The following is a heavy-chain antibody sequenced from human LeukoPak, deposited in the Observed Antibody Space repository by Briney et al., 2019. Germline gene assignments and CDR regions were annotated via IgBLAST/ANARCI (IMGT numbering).Heavy chain of an antibody. J-gene: IGHJ4*02. CDR2: ISYDGSNK. CDR3: AKSMTTVTTIDY. V-gene: IGHV3-30*18. Sequence: GGSLRRSCAASGFTFSSYGVHWVRQAPGKGLAWVAVISYDGSNKYYADSVKGRFTISRDNSKNTLYLQMNSLRAEDTAVYYCAKSMTTVTTIDYWAREPWSPSPQ. D-gene: IGHD4-17*01. CDR1: GFTFSSYG.